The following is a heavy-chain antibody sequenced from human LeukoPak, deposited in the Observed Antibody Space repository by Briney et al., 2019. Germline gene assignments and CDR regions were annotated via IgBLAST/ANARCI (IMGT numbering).Heavy chain of an antibody. CDR1: GFTFRSYN. CDR2: ITSSGSFI. CDR3: ASTYFYDSSGYYSTYYFDY. V-gene: IGHV3-21*01. J-gene: IGHJ4*02. Sequence: GGSLRLSCAASGFTFRSYNMNWVRQAPGKGLEWVSSITSSGSFIYYADSVKGRFTISRDNTKSSLYLQMNSLRAEDTAVYYCASTYFYDSSGYYSTYYFDYWGQGTLATVSS. D-gene: IGHD3-22*01.